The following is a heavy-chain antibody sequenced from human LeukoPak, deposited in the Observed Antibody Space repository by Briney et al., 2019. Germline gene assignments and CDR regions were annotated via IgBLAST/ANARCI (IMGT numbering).Heavy chain of an antibody. V-gene: IGHV4-4*07. J-gene: IGHJ4*02. Sequence: SETLSLTCTVSGGSISSNYWTWIRQPAGKGLEWIGRIHTSGTTNYNPSLKSRVTMPIGTSKNQFSLNMTSVTAADTAVYYCAREGGQERYFDYWGQGTLVTVSS. CDR2: IHTSGTT. CDR1: GGSISSNY. CDR3: AREGGQERYFDY.